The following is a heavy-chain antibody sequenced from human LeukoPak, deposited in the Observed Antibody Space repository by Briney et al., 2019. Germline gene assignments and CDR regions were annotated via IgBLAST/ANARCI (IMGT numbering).Heavy chain of an antibody. Sequence: GGSLRLSCAASGFTFSSYAMHWVRQAPGKGLEWVAVISYDGSNKYYADSVKGRFTISRDNAKNSLYLQMNSLRAEDTAVYYCVRDPSGSGFAFDSWGQGALVTVSS. CDR2: ISYDGSNK. CDR1: GFTFSSYA. J-gene: IGHJ4*02. CDR3: VRDPSGSGFAFDS. V-gene: IGHV3-30*04. D-gene: IGHD1-1*01.